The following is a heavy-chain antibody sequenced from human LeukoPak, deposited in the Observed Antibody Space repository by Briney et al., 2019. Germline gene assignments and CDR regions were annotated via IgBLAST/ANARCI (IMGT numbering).Heavy chain of an antibody. D-gene: IGHD5-12*01. CDR1: GYTFNLYG. CDR3: ARALLRRKFYYYMDV. J-gene: IGHJ6*03. CDR2: ISGFNGHT. Sequence: WASVKVSCKASGYTFNLYGVNWVRQAPGQGLEWMGWISGFNGHTKYAQNLQDRVTMTTDTSTSTAYMELRSLRSDDTAVYYCARALLRRKFYYYMDVWGKGTTVTVS. V-gene: IGHV1-18*01.